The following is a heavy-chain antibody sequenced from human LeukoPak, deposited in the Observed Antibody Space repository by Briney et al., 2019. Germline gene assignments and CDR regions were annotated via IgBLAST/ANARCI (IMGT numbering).Heavy chain of an antibody. CDR3: AKEAGGYYYDSSGPGLGAFDI. V-gene: IGHV3-23*01. Sequence: GGSLRLSCAASGFTFSSYAMSWVRQAPGKGLEWVSAISGSGGSTYYADSVKGRFTISRDNSKNTLYLQMNSLRAEDTAVYYCAKEAGGYYYDSSGPGLGAFDIWGQGTMVTVSS. CDR1: GFTFSSYA. CDR2: ISGSGGST. D-gene: IGHD3-22*01. J-gene: IGHJ3*02.